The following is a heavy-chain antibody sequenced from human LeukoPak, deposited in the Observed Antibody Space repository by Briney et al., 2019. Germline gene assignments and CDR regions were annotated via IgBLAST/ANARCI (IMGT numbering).Heavy chain of an antibody. Sequence: PGGSLRLSCAASGFTFSSYSMNWVRQAPGKGLEWVSYISSSSSIIYYADSVKGRFTISRDNAKNSLYLQMNSLRAEDTAVYYCARWLYGDYDGYWGQGTLVTVSS. V-gene: IGHV3-48*01. D-gene: IGHD3-16*02. CDR3: ARWLYGDYDGY. CDR2: ISSSSSII. CDR1: GFTFSSYS. J-gene: IGHJ4*02.